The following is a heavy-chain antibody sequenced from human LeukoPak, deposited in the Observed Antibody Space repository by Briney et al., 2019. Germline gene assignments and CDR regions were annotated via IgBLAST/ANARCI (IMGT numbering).Heavy chain of an antibody. CDR1: GFTFDDYA. Sequence: PGGSLRLSCAASGFTFDDYAMRWVRQAPGKGLEWVSGISWNSGSIGYADSVKGRFTISRDNAKNSLYLQMNSLRAEDTAVYYCARDGYSSGWYGMTFDIWGQGTMVTVSS. CDR3: ARDGYSSGWYGMTFDI. D-gene: IGHD6-19*01. J-gene: IGHJ3*02. CDR2: ISWNSGSI. V-gene: IGHV3-9*01.